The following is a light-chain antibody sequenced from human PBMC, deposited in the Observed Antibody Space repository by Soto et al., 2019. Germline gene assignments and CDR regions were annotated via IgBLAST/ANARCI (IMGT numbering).Light chain of an antibody. CDR1: KLGNKY. J-gene: IGLJ1*01. Sequence: SYELTQPPSVSVSPGQTTTVTCSGDKLGNKYSSWYQQKPGQSPVLVIYQDTRRPSGIPERFSGSNSGNTATLTISGTQPLDEAEYYCQAWDTTTAHYVFGPGTKVTVL. CDR2: QDT. V-gene: IGLV3-1*01. CDR3: QAWDTTTAHYV.